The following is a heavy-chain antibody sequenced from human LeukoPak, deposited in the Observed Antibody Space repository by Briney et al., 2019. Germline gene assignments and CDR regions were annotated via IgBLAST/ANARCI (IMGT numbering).Heavy chain of an antibody. CDR3: AREGVVLTNDYYYMDV. J-gene: IGHJ6*03. CDR1: GGSISSCY. CDR2: IYTSGST. D-gene: IGHD3-3*01. V-gene: IGHV4-4*07. Sequence: KPSETLSLTCTVSGGSISSCYWSWIRQPAGKGLEWIGRIYTSGSTNYNPSLKSRVTMSVDTSKNQFSLKLSSVTAADTAVYYCAREGVVLTNDYYYMDVWGKGPRSPSP.